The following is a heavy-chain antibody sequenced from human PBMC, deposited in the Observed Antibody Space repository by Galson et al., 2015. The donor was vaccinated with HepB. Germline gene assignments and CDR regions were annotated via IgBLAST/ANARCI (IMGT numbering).Heavy chain of an antibody. V-gene: IGHV1-18*01. Sequence: SVKVSCKASGYTLTKFGISWVRQAPGQGLEWMAWISAYNGNTNYAQKFQGRVTMTTDTSTSTAYMELRSLTSDDTAVYYCATARYSTSPPDNWGQGTLVTVSS. CDR3: ATARYSTSPPDN. CDR2: ISAYNGNT. CDR1: GYTLTKFG. D-gene: IGHD6-6*01. J-gene: IGHJ4*02.